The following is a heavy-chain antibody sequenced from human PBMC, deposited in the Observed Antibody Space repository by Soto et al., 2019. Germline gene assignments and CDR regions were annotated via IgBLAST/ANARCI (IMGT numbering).Heavy chain of an antibody. CDR1: GDSMTKYY. D-gene: IGHD1-26*01. CDR2: VYTSGST. Sequence: SETLSLTCTVSGDSMTKYYWIWIRQPAGKGLEWIGRVYTSGSTNYNPSLKSRVTMSIDTSNNHFSLTLKSVTAADTAVYYCARTVGAAYYFDFWGQGALVTVSS. J-gene: IGHJ4*02. CDR3: ARTVGAAYYFDF. V-gene: IGHV4-4*07.